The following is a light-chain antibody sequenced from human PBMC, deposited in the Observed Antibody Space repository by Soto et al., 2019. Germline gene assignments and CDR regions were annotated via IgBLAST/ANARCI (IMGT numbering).Light chain of an antibody. Sequence: EIVLTQSPATLSLSPGERATLSCRASPSVRSYLGWYQQKPGQAPRLLIYDASNRATGIPARFSGSGSGTDFALTISSLEPEDFAVYYCEQRSSWPPYTFGQGTKLESK. CDR1: PSVRSY. J-gene: IGKJ2*01. CDR3: EQRSSWPPYT. V-gene: IGKV3-11*01. CDR2: DAS.